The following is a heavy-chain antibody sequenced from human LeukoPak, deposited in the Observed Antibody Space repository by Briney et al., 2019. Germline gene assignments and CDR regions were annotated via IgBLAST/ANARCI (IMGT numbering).Heavy chain of an antibody. J-gene: IGHJ4*02. CDR2: IYPRDGST. D-gene: IGHD6-19*01. CDR3: AREADSSGWYNTRPFDY. V-gene: IGHV1-46*01. Sequence: ASVKVSCKASGYTFTNNYLHWVRQAPGQGLEWMGMIYPRDGSTSYAQKFQGRVTMTRDTSTGTVYMELSSLRSEDTAVYYCAREADSSGWYNTRPFDYWGQGTLVTVSS. CDR1: GYTFTNNY.